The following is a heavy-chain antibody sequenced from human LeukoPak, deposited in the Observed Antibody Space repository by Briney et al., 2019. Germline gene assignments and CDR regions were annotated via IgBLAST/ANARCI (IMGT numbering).Heavy chain of an antibody. D-gene: IGHD6-6*01. CDR3: ARDSYSSSSSVYGDYYYYYMDV. Sequence: SVKVSCKASGGTFSSYAISWVRQAPGQGLEWMGGIIPIFGTANYAQKFQGRVTITTDESTSTAYMELSSLRSEDTAVYYCARDSYSSSSSVYGDYYYYYMDVWGKGTTVTVSS. CDR2: IIPIFGTA. J-gene: IGHJ6*03. CDR1: GGTFSSYA. V-gene: IGHV1-69*05.